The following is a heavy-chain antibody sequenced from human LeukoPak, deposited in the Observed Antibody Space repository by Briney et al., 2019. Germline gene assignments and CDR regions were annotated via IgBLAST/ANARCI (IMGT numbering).Heavy chain of an antibody. CDR3: ARFGGRWYFDY. J-gene: IGHJ4*02. V-gene: IGHV3-21*01. CDR2: ISSSSSYI. CDR1: GFTFSSYA. D-gene: IGHD4-23*01. Sequence: GGSLRLSCAASGFTFSSYAMTWVRQAPGKGLEWVSSISSSSSYIYYADSVKGRFTISRDNAKNSLYLQMNSLRAEDTAVYYCARFGGRWYFDYWGQGTLVTVSS.